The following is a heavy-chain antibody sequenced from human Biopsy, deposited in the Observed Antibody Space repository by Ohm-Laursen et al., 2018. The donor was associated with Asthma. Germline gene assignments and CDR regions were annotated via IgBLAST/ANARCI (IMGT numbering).Heavy chain of an antibody. CDR3: AKDLSKAVGGSNDYYYGMDV. CDR1: GFTVSNFA. J-gene: IGHJ6*02. V-gene: IGHV3-23*01. CDR2: ISGGGGGT. D-gene: IGHD6-19*01. Sequence: GSLRLSCAASGFTVSNFAMNWVRQAPGKGLEWVSAISGGGGGTKYADSVKGRFTISRDNSKNTLSLQMSSLRAEDTALYYCAKDLSKAVGGSNDYYYGMDVWGQGTTVTVAS.